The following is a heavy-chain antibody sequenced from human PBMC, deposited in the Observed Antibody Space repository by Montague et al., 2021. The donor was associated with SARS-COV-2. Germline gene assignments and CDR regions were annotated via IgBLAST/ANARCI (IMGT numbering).Heavy chain of an antibody. D-gene: IGHD3-10*01. CDR3: AREEDSYGSGTLDY. CDR2: ISSSGSTL. CDR1: GFTFSSYE. Sequence: SLRLSCAASGFTFSSYEMNWVRQAPGKGLEWVSYISSSGSTLYHADSVRGRFTISRYNARDSVYLQMNSRRAEDTAVYYCAREEDSYGSGTLDYWGQGTLVTVSS. V-gene: IGHV3-48*03. J-gene: IGHJ4*02.